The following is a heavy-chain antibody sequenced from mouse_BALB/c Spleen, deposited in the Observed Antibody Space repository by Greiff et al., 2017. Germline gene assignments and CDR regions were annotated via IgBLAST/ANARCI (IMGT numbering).Heavy chain of an antibody. CDR1: GFTFSDYG. CDR2: ISNLAYSI. CDR3: ARDRDSGYDYAMDY. J-gene: IGHJ4*01. D-gene: IGHD3-1*01. V-gene: IGHV5-15*02. Sequence: EVKLVESGGGLVQPGGSRKLSCAASGFTFSDYGMSWVRQAPGKGPEWVAFISNLAYSIYYADTVTGRFTISSENAKNTLYLEMSSLRSEDTAMYYSARDRDSGYDYAMDYWGQGTTVTVSS.